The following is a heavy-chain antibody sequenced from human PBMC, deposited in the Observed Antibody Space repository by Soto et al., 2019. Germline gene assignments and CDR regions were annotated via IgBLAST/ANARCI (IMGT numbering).Heavy chain of an antibody. CDR3: ARDRHIAMPRGYYGMDV. CDR2: TIPIFGTA. V-gene: IGHV1-69*12. J-gene: IGHJ6*02. CDR1: GGTFSRYA. Sequence: QVLLVQSGAEVKKPGSSVKVSCKASGGTFSRYAINWVRQAPGQGLEWMGGTIPIFGTANYAQRFQDRITITADASTSTTYINLSSLRSEDTAVYYCARDRHIAMPRGYYGMDVWGQGTTVTVSS. D-gene: IGHD5-18*01.